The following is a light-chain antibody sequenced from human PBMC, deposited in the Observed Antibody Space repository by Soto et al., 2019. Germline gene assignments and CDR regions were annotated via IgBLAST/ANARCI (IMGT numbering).Light chain of an antibody. CDR3: QSYDSSLSASV. CDR2: GNS. Sequence: QAVVTQPPSLSGAPGQRVTISCTGSSSNIGAGYDVHWYQQLPGTAPKLLMYGNSNRPSGVPDRFSGSKSGTSASLAITGLQAEDEADYYCQSYDSSLSASVFGGGTKVTVL. CDR1: SSNIGAGYD. J-gene: IGLJ2*01. V-gene: IGLV1-40*01.